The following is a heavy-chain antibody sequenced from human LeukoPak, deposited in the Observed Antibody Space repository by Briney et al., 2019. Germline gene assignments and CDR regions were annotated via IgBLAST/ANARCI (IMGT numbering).Heavy chain of an antibody. Sequence: AGGSLRLSCAPSGFTFSTFWMIWVRQAPGKGLEWLSYISSSGTTIKYADSVKGRFTISRDNAKNSLYLQVNSLRAEDTAVYYCARIMITVTTSDYWGQGTLVTVSS. J-gene: IGHJ4*02. D-gene: IGHD4-17*01. V-gene: IGHV3-48*04. CDR3: ARIMITVTTSDY. CDR2: ISSSGTTI. CDR1: GFTFSTFW.